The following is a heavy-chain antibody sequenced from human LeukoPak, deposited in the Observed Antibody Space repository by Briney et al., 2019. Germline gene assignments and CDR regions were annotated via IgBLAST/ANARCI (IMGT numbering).Heavy chain of an antibody. D-gene: IGHD6-19*01. CDR3: ARGIAVAGSSRRAFDI. CDR2: ISSSGSYI. CDR1: GFTFSSYS. Sequence: PGGSLRLSCAASGFTFSSYSMNWVRQAPGKGLEWVSSISSSGSYIYYADSVKGRFTISRDNAKNSLYLQMNSLRAEDTAVYYCARGIAVAGSSRRAFDIWGQGTMVTVSS. J-gene: IGHJ3*02. V-gene: IGHV3-21*01.